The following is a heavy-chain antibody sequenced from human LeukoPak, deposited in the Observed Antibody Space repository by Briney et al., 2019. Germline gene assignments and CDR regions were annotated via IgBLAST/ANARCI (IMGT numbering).Heavy chain of an antibody. D-gene: IGHD1-26*01. CDR3: AKEVSVGLGFDY. CDR2: TSRDGTAT. CDR1: GFTFSTYW. Sequence: GGSLRLSCGASGFTFSTYWMHWVRQAPGKGLVWVSRTSRDGTATPYADSVKGRFTMSRDNAKHTLYLQMNSLRAEDTAVYYCAKEVSVGLGFDYWGQGTLVTVSS. J-gene: IGHJ4*02. V-gene: IGHV3-74*01.